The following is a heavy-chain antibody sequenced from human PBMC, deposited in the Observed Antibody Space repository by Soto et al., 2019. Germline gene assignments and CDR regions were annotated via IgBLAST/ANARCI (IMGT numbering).Heavy chain of an antibody. CDR3: GRGRGLDRKTPNPRANGIDG. D-gene: IGHD3-10*01. Sequence: EVQLVESGGGLVKPGGSLRLSCAVSGFTFNSYSMNWVRQAPGKGLEWVSSISSFSNYMYYTDSVKGRFTISRDNARKLPIPEMDMLGGEGSGGFLCGRGRGLDRKTPNPRANGIDGWGPGTQV. CDR2: ISSFSNYM. CDR1: GFTFNSYS. V-gene: IGHV3-21*01. J-gene: IGHJ6*02.